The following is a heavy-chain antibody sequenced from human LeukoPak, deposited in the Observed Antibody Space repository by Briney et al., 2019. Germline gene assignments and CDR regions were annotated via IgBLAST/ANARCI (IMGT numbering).Heavy chain of an antibody. CDR1: GFTFSSYA. Sequence: GGSLRLSCSASGFTFSSYAMSWVRQAPGKGLEWVSAFSGSGGSTYYADSVKGRFTISRDNSKNTLYLQMNSLRAEDTAVYYCAKDGFYYYDSSGYGIDYWGQGTLVTVSS. D-gene: IGHD3-22*01. CDR2: FSGSGGST. J-gene: IGHJ4*02. CDR3: AKDGFYYYDSSGYGIDY. V-gene: IGHV3-23*01.